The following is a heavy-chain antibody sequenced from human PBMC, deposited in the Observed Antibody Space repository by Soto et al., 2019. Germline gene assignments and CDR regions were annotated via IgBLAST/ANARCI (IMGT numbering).Heavy chain of an antibody. D-gene: IGHD6-6*01. J-gene: IGHJ6*02. CDR3: ARDLPSSYSSSQGYYYYGMDV. CDR2: IIPIFGTA. CDR1: GGTFSSYA. V-gene: IGHV1-69*13. Sequence: ASVKVSCKASGGTFSSYAISWVRQAPGQGLEWMGGIIPIFGTANYAQKFQGRVTITADESTSTAYMELSSLRSEDTAVYYCARDLPSSYSSSQGYYYYGMDVWGQGTTVTVSS.